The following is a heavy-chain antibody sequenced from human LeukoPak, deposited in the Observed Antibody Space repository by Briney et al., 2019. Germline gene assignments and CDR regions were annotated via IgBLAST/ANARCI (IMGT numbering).Heavy chain of an antibody. CDR1: GGSISSSNW. V-gene: IGHV4-4*02. J-gene: IGHJ6*02. CDR2: TYHSGST. Sequence: SGTLSLTCAVSGGSISSSNWWSWVRQPPGKGLEWIGETYHSGSTNYNPSLKSRVTISVDKSKNQFSLKLSSVTAADTAVYYCARDDKYSDSSGYYYYYGMDVWGQGTTVTVSS. D-gene: IGHD3-22*01. CDR3: ARDDKYSDSSGYYYYYGMDV.